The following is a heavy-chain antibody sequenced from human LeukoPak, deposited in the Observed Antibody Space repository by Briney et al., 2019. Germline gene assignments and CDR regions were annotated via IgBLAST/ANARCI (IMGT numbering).Heavy chain of an antibody. J-gene: IGHJ4*02. Sequence: ASVKVSCKASGYTFTNYGFTWVRQAPGQGLEWVGWVSAYNAHTNYARKVQGRVTMTTDTSTSTAYMELRSLRSDDTAVYYCARTLGYCGSTSCYEVFDYWGQGTLVTVSS. V-gene: IGHV1-18*04. CDR3: ARTLGYCGSTSCYEVFDY. CDR1: GYTFTNYG. CDR2: VSAYNAHT. D-gene: IGHD2-2*01.